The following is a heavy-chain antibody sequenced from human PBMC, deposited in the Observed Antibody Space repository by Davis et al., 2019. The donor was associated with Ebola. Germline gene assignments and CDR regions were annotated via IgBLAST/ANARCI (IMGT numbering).Heavy chain of an antibody. J-gene: IGHJ4*02. Sequence: ASAMVSCKASGYTSSDYGISWVRHAPGQGLEWMAWISAYNGHTNYAQKFQGRLTLTTDTSTSTVYVELRSLTSDDTAEYYCARGRNGGWDFDYWGQGTRVTVSS. CDR1: GYTSSDYG. V-gene: IGHV1-18*01. CDR2: ISAYNGHT. CDR3: ARGRNGGWDFDY. D-gene: IGHD6-19*01.